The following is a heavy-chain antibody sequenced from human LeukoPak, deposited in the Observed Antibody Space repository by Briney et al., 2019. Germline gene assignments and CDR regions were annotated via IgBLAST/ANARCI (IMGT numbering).Heavy chain of an antibody. CDR1: GFIFGDDT. J-gene: IGHJ3*02. CDR3: TTGPTTVVTLIAFDI. CDR2: IKSKTDGGTT. V-gene: IGHV3-15*01. D-gene: IGHD4-23*01. Sequence: GGFLRLSFTASGFIFGDDTMSWVRQAPGKGLEWVGRIKSKTDGGTTDYAAPVKGRFTISRDDSKNTLYLQMNSLRTEDTAVYYCTTGPTTVVTLIAFDIWGQGTMVTVSS.